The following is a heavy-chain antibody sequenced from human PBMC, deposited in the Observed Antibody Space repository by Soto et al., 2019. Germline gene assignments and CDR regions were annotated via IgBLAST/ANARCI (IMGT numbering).Heavy chain of an antibody. CDR2: IGGRGGNA. J-gene: IGHJ5*02. CDR1: GFSFIDYA. CDR3: AKARHSGDFAGSYDS. Sequence: SLRLSCAASGFSFIDYAINWVRQVPGRGLEYVAGIGGRGGNAFYADSMKGRFSISRDNSKNTVYLHMHNLRVDDSAMYYCAKARHSGDFAGSYDSWGQGTLVTVSS. D-gene: IGHD2-21*02. V-gene: IGHV3-23*01.